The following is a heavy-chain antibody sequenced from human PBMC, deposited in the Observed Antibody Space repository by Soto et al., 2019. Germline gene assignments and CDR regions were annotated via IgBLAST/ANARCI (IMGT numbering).Heavy chain of an antibody. CDR1: GFTFSTYA. CDR3: ARVVPAAIYYYYGMDV. D-gene: IGHD2-2*01. Sequence: QVQLVESGGGVVQPGRSLRLSCAASGFTFSTYAMNWVRQAPGKGLEWVAVLSYDGSNKYYADSVKGRFTISRDNSKNTLYLQKNRLRAEHTAVYYCARVVPAAIYYYYGMDVWGQGTTFTVSS. CDR2: LSYDGSNK. V-gene: IGHV3-30*03. J-gene: IGHJ6*02.